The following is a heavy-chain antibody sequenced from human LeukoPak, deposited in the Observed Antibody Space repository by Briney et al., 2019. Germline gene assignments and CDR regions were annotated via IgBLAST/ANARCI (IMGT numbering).Heavy chain of an antibody. D-gene: IGHD6-13*01. J-gene: IGHJ5*02. CDR3: ARGAPPGYYNWFDH. Sequence: SETLSLTCTVSGGSISSYYWSWIRQPPGKGLEWIGYIYYSGSTSYNPSLKSRVTISVDTSKNQFSLKLNSVTAADTAVYYCARGAPPGYYNWFDHWGQGTLVTVSS. CDR1: GGSISSYY. CDR2: IYYSGST. V-gene: IGHV4-59*01.